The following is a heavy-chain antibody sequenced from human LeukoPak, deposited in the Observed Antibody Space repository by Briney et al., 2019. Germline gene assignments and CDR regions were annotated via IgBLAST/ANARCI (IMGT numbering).Heavy chain of an antibody. J-gene: IGHJ5*01. CDR3: SRDPNGDYVGAFDS. D-gene: IGHD4-17*01. CDR2: LTSSRGHS. CDR1: GFTFSNFA. Sequence: PGGSLRLSCAASGFTFSNFAMTWARQAPGKGLEWVSPLTSSRGHSYTADTVKGRFTISRDNSQNTLYLQMNNLRVEDTGVYYCSRDPNGDYVGAFDSWGQGTLVTVSS. V-gene: IGHV3-23*01.